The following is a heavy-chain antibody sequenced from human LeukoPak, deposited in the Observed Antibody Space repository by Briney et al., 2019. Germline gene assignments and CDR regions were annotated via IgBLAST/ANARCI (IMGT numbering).Heavy chain of an antibody. CDR1: GFTIRRNA. CDR3: AKVVSSYPGDDLNWFDP. Sequence: GGSLRLSCAASGFTIRRNAMSWVRQAPGKGLEWVSGISGSGGSTNYADSVKGRFTISRDNSKNTLYLQMNSLRAEDTAVYYCAKVVSSYPGDDLNWFDPWGQGTLVSLSS. V-gene: IGHV3-23*01. J-gene: IGHJ5*02. D-gene: IGHD1-1*01. CDR2: ISGSGGST.